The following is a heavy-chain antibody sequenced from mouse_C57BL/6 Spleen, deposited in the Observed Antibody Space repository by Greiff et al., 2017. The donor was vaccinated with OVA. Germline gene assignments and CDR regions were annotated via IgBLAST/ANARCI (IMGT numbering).Heavy chain of an antibody. CDR3: ARVDYAYFDY. CDR2: INYDGSST. D-gene: IGHD2-4*01. V-gene: IGHV5-16*01. CDR1: GFTFSDYY. Sequence: DVKLVESEGGLVQPGSSMKLSCTASGFTFSDYYMAWVRQVPEKGLEWVANINYDGSSTYYLDSLKSRFIISRDNAKNILYLQMSSLKSEDTATYYCARVDYAYFDYWGQGTTLTVSS. J-gene: IGHJ2*01.